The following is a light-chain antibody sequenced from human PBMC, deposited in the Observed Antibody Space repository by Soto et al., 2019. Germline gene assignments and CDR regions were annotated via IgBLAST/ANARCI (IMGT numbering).Light chain of an antibody. CDR2: CNN. J-gene: IGLJ3*02. Sequence: QSVLTQPPSASGTPGQRVTISCSGSSSNIGSNTVNWYQQLPGTAPKLLIYCNNQRPSGVTDRYSASKSGTSASLAISGLHYEDEADYYSAAWDDSRNGQVVFGGGTKLTVL. V-gene: IGLV1-44*01. CDR1: SSNIGSNT. CDR3: AAWDDSRNGQVV.